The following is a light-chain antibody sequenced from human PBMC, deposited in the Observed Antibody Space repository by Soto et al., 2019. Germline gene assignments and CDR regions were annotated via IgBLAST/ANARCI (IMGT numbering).Light chain of an antibody. Sequence: QSALTQPPSVSGAPGQRVTISCTGSSSNIGAGYDVHWYQQLPGTAPKLLIYGNSNRPSGVPDRFSGSKSGTSASLAITGLQAEDEADYYCQSFDSSLSGVFGGGTKLTVL. CDR3: QSFDSSLSGV. CDR2: GNS. J-gene: IGLJ3*02. V-gene: IGLV1-40*01. CDR1: SSNIGAGYD.